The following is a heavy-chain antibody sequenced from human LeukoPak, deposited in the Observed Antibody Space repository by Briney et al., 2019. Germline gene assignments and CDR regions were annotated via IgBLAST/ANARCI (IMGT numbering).Heavy chain of an antibody. CDR2: INPHSGGA. CDR1: GYTFTAYY. J-gene: IGHJ3*02. V-gene: IGHV1-2*02. CDR3: TRTYYYDSSGYYYGRDAFDI. D-gene: IGHD3-22*01. Sequence: ASVKVSCKASGYTFTAYYINWVRQAPGQGLEWMGWINPHSGGAIYAQRFQGRVTMTRDTSISTAYMELSRLRSADSAVYYCTRTYYYDSSGYYYGRDAFDIWGQGTMVTVSS.